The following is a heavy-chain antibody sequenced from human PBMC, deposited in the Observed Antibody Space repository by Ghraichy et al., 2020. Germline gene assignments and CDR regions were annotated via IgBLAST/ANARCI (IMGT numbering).Heavy chain of an antibody. CDR2: IVVGSGNT. CDR1: GFTFTSSA. CDR3: AADGRRRDGYKS. J-gene: IGHJ4*02. V-gene: IGHV1-58*01. D-gene: IGHD5-24*01. Sequence: SVKVSCKASGFTFTSSAVQWVRQARGQRLEWIGWIVVGSGNTNYAQKFQERVTITRDMSTSTAYMELSSLRSEDTAVYYCAADGRRRDGYKSWGQGTLVTVSS.